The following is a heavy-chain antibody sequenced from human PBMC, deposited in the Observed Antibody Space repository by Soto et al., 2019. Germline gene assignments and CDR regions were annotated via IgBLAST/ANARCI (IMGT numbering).Heavy chain of an antibody. V-gene: IGHV4-34*01. CDR1: GGSFSGYY. CDR3: ARGRGYDYVWGSYRARRNYFDY. CDR2: INHSGST. D-gene: IGHD3-16*02. J-gene: IGHJ4*02. Sequence: SETLSLTCAVYGGSFSGYYWSWIRQPPGKGLEWIGEINHSGSTNYNPSLKSRVTISVDTSKNQFSLKLSSVTAADTAVYYCARGRGYDYVWGSYRARRNYFDYWGQGTLVTVSS.